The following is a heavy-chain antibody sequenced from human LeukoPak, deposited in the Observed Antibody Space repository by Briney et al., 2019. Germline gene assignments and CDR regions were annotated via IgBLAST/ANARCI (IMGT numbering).Heavy chain of an antibody. V-gene: IGHV1-46*01. Sequence: ASVKVSCKAFGYTFTGYYIHWVRQAPGQGLEWMGIINPSGGSTTYAQKFQGRVTMTRDMSTRTLYMELSSLRSEDTAFYYCARVGDYSPRGWFDPWGQGTLVTVSS. J-gene: IGHJ5*02. CDR3: ARVGDYSPRGWFDP. CDR2: INPSGGST. CDR1: GYTFTGYY. D-gene: IGHD4-11*01.